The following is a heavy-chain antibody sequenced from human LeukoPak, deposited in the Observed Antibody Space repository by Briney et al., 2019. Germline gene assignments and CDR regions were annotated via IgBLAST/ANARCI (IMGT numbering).Heavy chain of an antibody. CDR3: ARGGVPYYYYYDSSGLDY. Sequence: ASVKVSCKASGYTFITYYMHWVRQAPGQGLEWMGIINPSGGSTSYAQKFQGRVTMTRDTSTSTVYMELSSLRSEDTAVYYCARGGVPYYYYYDSSGLDYWGQGTLVTVSS. D-gene: IGHD3-22*01. CDR1: GYTFITYY. J-gene: IGHJ4*02. CDR2: INPSGGST. V-gene: IGHV1-46*01.